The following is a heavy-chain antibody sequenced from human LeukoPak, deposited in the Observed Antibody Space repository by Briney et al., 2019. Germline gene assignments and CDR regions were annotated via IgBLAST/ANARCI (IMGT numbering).Heavy chain of an antibody. CDR3: ARASNYDPFTGCYLGYFDY. CDR2: ITYSGRT. V-gene: IGHV4-31*03. D-gene: IGHD3-9*01. J-gene: IGHJ4*02. Sequence: PSETLSLTCTVSDGSISGGGYYWNWIRQHPGKSLEWIGYITYSGRTDSNPSLQSRITISVDRSKNQFSLEVISVTAADTAVYYCARASNYDPFTGCYLGYFDYWGQGVLVTVSS. CDR1: DGSISGGGYY.